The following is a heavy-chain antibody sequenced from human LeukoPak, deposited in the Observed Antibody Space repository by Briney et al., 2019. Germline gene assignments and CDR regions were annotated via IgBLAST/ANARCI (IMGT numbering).Heavy chain of an antibody. CDR3: ARAAYYYDSSGYPDY. V-gene: IGHV3-74*01. CDR1: GFTFSSYW. D-gene: IGHD3-22*01. J-gene: IGHJ4*02. CDR2: INSDGSST. Sequence: PGGSLRLSCAASGFTFSSYWMHWVRQAPGKGLVWVSRINSDGSSTSYADSVKGRFTISRDNAKNTLYLQMNSLRAEDTAVYYCARAAYYYDSSGYPDYWGQGTLGTVSS.